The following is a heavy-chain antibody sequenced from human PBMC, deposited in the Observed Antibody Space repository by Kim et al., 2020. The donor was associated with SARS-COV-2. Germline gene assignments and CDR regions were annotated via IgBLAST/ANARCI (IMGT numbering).Heavy chain of an antibody. CDR3: ARPQRRYSGSPTYGLDV. D-gene: IGHD6-25*01. CDR1: GYIFSGYY. Sequence: ASVKVSCKASGYIFSGYYIHWMRQAPGQGLEWMGRINPNSGDTTFAREFQGRVTMTSDTSVSTTYMELSRLRSDDTAIYYCARPQRRYSGSPTYGLDVWGQGTTVTVSS. J-gene: IGHJ6*02. V-gene: IGHV1-2*06. CDR2: INPNSGDT.